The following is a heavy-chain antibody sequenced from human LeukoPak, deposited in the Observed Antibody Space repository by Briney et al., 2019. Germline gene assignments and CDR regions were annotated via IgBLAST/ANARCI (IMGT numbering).Heavy chain of an antibody. CDR1: GFRFSSQE. CDR3: ARGSFTGFDLYFDS. Sequence: GGSLTLSCAAAGFRFSSQEMAWVRQAPGKGLEWVSYMSKDGRTIYYADSVKGRFTISRDNTRNSLFLHLNSLRADDTAFYYCARGSFTGFDLYFDSWGQGTLVTVSS. CDR2: MSKDGRTI. D-gene: IGHD5-12*01. V-gene: IGHV3-48*03. J-gene: IGHJ4*02.